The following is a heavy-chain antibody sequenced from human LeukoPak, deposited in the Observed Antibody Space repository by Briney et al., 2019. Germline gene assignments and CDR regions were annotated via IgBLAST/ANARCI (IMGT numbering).Heavy chain of an antibody. CDR2: IGTAGDT. J-gene: IGHJ4*02. CDR1: GFTFSNYD. Sequence: GGSLRLSCAASGFTFSNYDMHWVRQAAGKGLEWVSGIGTAGDTYYPASVKGRFTISRDNAKSSLYLQINSLSAGDTAVYYCASSPAYSSSWYAIDNWGQGTLVTVSS. V-gene: IGHV3-13*01. CDR3: ASSPAYSSSWYAIDN. D-gene: IGHD6-13*01.